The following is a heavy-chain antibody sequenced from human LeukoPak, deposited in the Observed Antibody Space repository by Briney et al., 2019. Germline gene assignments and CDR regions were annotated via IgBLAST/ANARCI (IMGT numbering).Heavy chain of an antibody. V-gene: IGHV3-15*01. CDR3: TTDRYYDNSELQFQH. CDR1: GFTFSNAW. Sequence: GGSLRLSCAASGFTFSNAWMSWVRQAPGKGLEWVGRIKSKTDGGTTDYAAPVKGRFTISRDDSRNTLYLQMDSLEIEDTAVYYCTTDRYYDNSELQFQHWGQGTLVTVSS. J-gene: IGHJ1*01. D-gene: IGHD3-22*01. CDR2: IKSKTDGGTT.